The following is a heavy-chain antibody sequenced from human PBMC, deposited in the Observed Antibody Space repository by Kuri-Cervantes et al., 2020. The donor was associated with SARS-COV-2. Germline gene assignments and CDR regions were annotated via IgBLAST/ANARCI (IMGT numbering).Heavy chain of an antibody. Sequence: GESLKISCAASGFTFSSYAMSWVRQAPGKGLEWVSTISGDSGITYSADSVKGRFTISRDSSKKTVHLQMNRLRPEDTAVYFCARRYYDSRGYWEYFDYWGQGTQVTVSS. CDR3: ARRYYDSRGYWEYFDY. D-gene: IGHD3-22*01. CDR2: ISGDSGIT. V-gene: IGHV3-23*01. CDR1: GFTFSSYA. J-gene: IGHJ4*02.